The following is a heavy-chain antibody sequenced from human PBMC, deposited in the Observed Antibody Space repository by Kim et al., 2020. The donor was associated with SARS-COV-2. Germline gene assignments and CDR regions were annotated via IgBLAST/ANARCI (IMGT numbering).Heavy chain of an antibody. CDR1: GGSFSGYY. CDR2: INERGST. D-gene: IGHD1-26*01. V-gene: IGHV4-34*01. J-gene: IGHJ2*01. CDR3: ARYAASVGTPLGPGWYFDL. Sequence: SETLSLTCGVYGGSFSGYYWNWIRQPPGKGLEWIGEINERGSTNFNASLKSRITISLDTSKNQFSLKVRSVTASDTAVYYCARYAASVGTPLGPGWYFDLWGRGTLVSVSS.